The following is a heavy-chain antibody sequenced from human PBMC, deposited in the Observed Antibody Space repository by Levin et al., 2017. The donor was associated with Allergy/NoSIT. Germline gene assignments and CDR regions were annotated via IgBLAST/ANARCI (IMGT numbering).Heavy chain of an antibody. CDR1: GSTFTSYG. V-gene: IGHV1-18*01. J-gene: IGHJ6*02. D-gene: IGHD2-15*01. CDR2: ISAYNGNT. CDR3: ARDWIVVVVAAKYGMDV. Sequence: GGSLRLSCKASGSTFTSYGISWVRQAPGHGLEWMGWISAYNGNTNYAQKLQGRVTMTTDTSTSTAYMELRSLRSDDTAVYYCARDWIVVVVAAKYGMDVWGQGTTVTVSS.